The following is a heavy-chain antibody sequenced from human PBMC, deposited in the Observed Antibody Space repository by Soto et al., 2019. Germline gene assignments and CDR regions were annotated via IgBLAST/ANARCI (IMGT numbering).Heavy chain of an antibody. CDR2: ISYDGSNK. J-gene: IGHJ6*02. CDR3: ARVTTIFGVVIIYGLDV. D-gene: IGHD3-3*01. V-gene: IGHV3-30-3*01. CDR1: GFTFSSCA. Sequence: GGSLRLSCAASGFTFSSCAMHWVRQAPGKGLEWVALISYDGSNKYYADSVKGRFTISRDNAKNSLYLQMNSLRDEDTAVYYCARVTTIFGVVIIYGLDVWGQGTTVTVSS.